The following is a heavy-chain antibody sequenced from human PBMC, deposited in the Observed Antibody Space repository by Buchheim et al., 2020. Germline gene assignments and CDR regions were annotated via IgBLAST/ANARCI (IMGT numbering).Heavy chain of an antibody. V-gene: IGHV3-66*02. D-gene: IGHD1-1*01. J-gene: IGHJ6*02. CDR2: IYSGGST. Sequence: EVQLVESGGGLVQPGGSLRLSCAASGFTVSSNYMSWVRQAPGKGLEWVSVIYSGGSTYYAASVKGRFTISRDNSKNTLYLQMNSLRAEDTAVYYCARVQSTGRYYYYYYGMDVWGQGTT. CDR1: GFTVSSNY. CDR3: ARVQSTGRYYYYYYGMDV.